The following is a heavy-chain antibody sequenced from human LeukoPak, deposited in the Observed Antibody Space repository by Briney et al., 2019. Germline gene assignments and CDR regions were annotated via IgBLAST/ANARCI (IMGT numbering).Heavy chain of an antibody. Sequence: SETLSLTCAVYGGSFSGYYWSWIRQPPGKGLEWIGEINHSGSTNYNPSLKSRVTISVDTSKNQFSLKQSSVTAADTAVYYCARADGYCSSTSCPGYSYNFDYWGQGTLVTVSS. CDR1: GGSFSGYY. CDR2: INHSGST. J-gene: IGHJ4*02. D-gene: IGHD2-2*01. CDR3: ARADGYCSSTSCPGYSYNFDY. V-gene: IGHV4-34*01.